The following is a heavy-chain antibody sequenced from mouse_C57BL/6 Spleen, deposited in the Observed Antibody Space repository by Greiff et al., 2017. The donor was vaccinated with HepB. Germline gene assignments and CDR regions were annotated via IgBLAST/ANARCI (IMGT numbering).Heavy chain of an antibody. D-gene: IGHD1-2*01. CDR3: AGEETLLRYFDY. CDR1: GYSFTSYY. V-gene: IGHV1-66*01. Sequence: VQLQQSGPELVKPGASVKISCKASGYSFTSYYIHWVKQRPGQGLEWIGWIYPGSGNTKYNEKFKGKATLTADTSSSTAYMQLSSLTSEDSAVYYCAGEETLLRYFDYWGQGTTLTVSS. CDR2: IYPGSGNT. J-gene: IGHJ2*01.